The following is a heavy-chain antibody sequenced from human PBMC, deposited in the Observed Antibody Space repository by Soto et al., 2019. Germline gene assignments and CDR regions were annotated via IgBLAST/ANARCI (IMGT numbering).Heavy chain of an antibody. CDR1: GFTFSSYG. Sequence: QVQLVESGGGVVQPGRSLRLSCAASGFTFSSYGMHWVRQAPGKGLEWVAVISYDGSNKYYADSVKGRFTISRDNSKKTLYLQMNSLRAEDTAVYYCAKDCLPHLILEWLLYFDYWGQGTLVTVSS. CDR3: AKDCLPHLILEWLLYFDY. V-gene: IGHV3-30*18. CDR2: ISYDGSNK. D-gene: IGHD3-3*01. J-gene: IGHJ4*02.